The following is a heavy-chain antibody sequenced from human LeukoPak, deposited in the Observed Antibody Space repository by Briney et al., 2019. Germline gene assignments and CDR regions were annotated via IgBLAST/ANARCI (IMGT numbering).Heavy chain of an antibody. Sequence: SETLSLTCTVSGYSISSGFYWGWIRQPPGKGLEWIGTIYHSGSTYYSPSLKSRVTISVDTSKNQFSLKLSSVTAADTAVYYCARKFCNNGVCYTGIHGPTNYYFDYWGQGTLVTVSS. D-gene: IGHD2-8*01. CDR1: GYSISSGFY. V-gene: IGHV4-38-2*02. CDR2: IYHSGST. J-gene: IGHJ4*02. CDR3: ARKFCNNGVCYTGIHGPTNYYFDY.